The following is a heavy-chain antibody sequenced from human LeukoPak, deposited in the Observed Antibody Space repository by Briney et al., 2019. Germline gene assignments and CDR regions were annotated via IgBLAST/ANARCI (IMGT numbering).Heavy chain of an antibody. V-gene: IGHV3-74*01. CDR2: IKSDGST. CDR3: ARAPSEIGGYYPEYFRH. Sequence: TGGSLRLSCAASGFTFSTYWMHWVRQAPGKGLVWVSRIKSDGSTNYADSVKGRFTNSRDNAKNTVSLQMNSLRPEDTGVYYCARAPSEIGGYYPEYFRHWGQGTLVTVSS. J-gene: IGHJ1*01. CDR1: GFTFSTYW. D-gene: IGHD3-22*01.